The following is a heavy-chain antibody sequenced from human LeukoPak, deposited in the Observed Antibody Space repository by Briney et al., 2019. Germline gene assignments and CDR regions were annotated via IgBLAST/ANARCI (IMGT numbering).Heavy chain of an antibody. CDR1: GFTFSSYG. V-gene: IGHV3-23*01. Sequence: GGSLRLSCAASGFTFSSYGMSWVRQAPGKGLEWVSAISGSGGSTYYADSVKGRFTISRDNSKNTLYLQMNSLRAEDTAVYYCAKDDTMQLRYFDWLSAFDYWGQGTLVTVSS. D-gene: IGHD3-9*01. J-gene: IGHJ4*02. CDR2: ISGSGGST. CDR3: AKDDTMQLRYFDWLSAFDY.